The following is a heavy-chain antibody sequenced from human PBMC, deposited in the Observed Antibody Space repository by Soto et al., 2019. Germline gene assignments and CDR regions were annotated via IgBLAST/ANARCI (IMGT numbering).Heavy chain of an antibody. D-gene: IGHD2-15*01. J-gene: IGHJ4*02. CDR1: GGSFSGYY. V-gene: IGHV4-34*01. CDR3: ARVGLLGFYGY. CDR2: INHSGST. Sequence: PSETLSLTCAVYGGSFSGYYWSWIRQPPGKGLEWIGEINHSGSTNYNPSLKSRVTISVDTSKNQFSLKLSSVTAADTAVYFRARVGLLGFYGYCGQGTLVTVSS.